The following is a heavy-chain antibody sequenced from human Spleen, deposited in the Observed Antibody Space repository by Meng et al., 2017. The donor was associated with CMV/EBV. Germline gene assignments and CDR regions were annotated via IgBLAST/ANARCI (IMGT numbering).Heavy chain of an antibody. V-gene: IGHV4-30-4*01. Sequence: QVQLLEWGPGLVKPSQTLLLTCTVSGGSISSSNYYWSWIRQPPGKGLEWSGHIYNSGSTYYNPSLKSRITISVDTSKNQFSLKLSSVTAADTAVYYCARGQKGYFNLWGRGALVTVSS. CDR2: IYNSGST. CDR3: ARGQKGYFNL. J-gene: IGHJ2*01. CDR1: GGSISSSNYY.